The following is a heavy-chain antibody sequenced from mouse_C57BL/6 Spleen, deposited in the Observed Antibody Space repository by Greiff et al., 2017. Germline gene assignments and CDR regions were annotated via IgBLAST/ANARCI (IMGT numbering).Heavy chain of an antibody. J-gene: IGHJ4*01. D-gene: IGHD2-4*01. CDR3: ARSYYYDYLYAMDY. CDR2: ISSGSSTI. V-gene: IGHV5-17*01. Sequence: EVKLVESGGGLVKPGGSLKLSCAASGFTFSDYGMHWVRQAPEKGLEWVAYISSGSSTIYYADTVKGRFTISRDNAKNTLFLQMTSLRSEDTAMYYCARSYYYDYLYAMDYWGQGTSVTVSS. CDR1: GFTFSDYG.